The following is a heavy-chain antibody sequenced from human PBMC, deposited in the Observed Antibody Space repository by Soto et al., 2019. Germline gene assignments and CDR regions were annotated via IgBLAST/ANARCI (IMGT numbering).Heavy chain of an antibody. V-gene: IGHV4-31*03. CDR3: TRDRGFGMDV. CDR2: IYDNGIT. Sequence: QVPLQESGPGLVKPSQTLSLTCNVSGGSISGGGYYWNWIRQHPGKGLEWIGNIYDNGITYYNPSLKSRVIISEDTSKNQFSLRLSSVTAADTAVYYCTRDRGFGMDVWGQGTTVTVSS. J-gene: IGHJ6*02. CDR1: GGSISGGGYY.